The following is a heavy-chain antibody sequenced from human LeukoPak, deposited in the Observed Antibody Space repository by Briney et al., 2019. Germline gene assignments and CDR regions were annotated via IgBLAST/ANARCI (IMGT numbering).Heavy chain of an antibody. CDR3: ARHPYNIVVVPAADENYYYYGMDV. Sequence: PSETLSLTCAVYGGSLSGYYWSWIRQPPGKGLEWIGEINHSGSTNYNPSLKSRVTISVDTSKNQFSLKLSSVTAADTAVYYCARHPYNIVVVPAADENYYYYGMDVWGQGTTVTVSS. J-gene: IGHJ6*02. CDR1: GGSLSGYY. CDR2: INHSGST. V-gene: IGHV4-34*01. D-gene: IGHD2-2*01.